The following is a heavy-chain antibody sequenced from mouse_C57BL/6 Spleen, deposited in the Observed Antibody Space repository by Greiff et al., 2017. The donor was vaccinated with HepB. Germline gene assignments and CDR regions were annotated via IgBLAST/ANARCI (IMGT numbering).Heavy chain of an antibody. D-gene: IGHD3-3*01. J-gene: IGHJ2*01. CDR1: GYTFPDYE. CDR3: TRGAGGC. Sequence: QVQLKQSGAELVRPGASVTLSCKASGYTFPDYEMHWVKQTPVHGLEWIGAIDPETGGTAYNQKFKGKAILTADKSSSTAYMELRSLTSEDSAVYYCTRGAGGCWGQGTTLTVSS. CDR2: IDPETGGT. V-gene: IGHV1-15*01.